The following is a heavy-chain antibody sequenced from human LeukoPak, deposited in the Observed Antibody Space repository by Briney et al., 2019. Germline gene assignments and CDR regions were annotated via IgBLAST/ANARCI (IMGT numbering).Heavy chain of an antibody. CDR1: GYSISSGYY. CDR3: ARLSIETGVWAFDI. D-gene: IGHD3-10*01. J-gene: IGHJ3*02. Sequence: PSETLSLTCTVSGYSISSGYYWGWIRQPPGKGLEWIGSIYHSGSTNYNPSLKSRVTISVDTSKNQFSLKLSSVTAADTAVYYCARLSIETGVWAFDIWGQGTMVTVSS. V-gene: IGHV4-38-2*02. CDR2: IYHSGST.